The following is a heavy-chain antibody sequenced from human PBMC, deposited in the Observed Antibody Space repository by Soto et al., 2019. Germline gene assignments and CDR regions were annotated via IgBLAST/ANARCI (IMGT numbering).Heavy chain of an antibody. D-gene: IGHD5-12*01. J-gene: IGHJ4*02. Sequence: WGPLRLSCAASGFTFSSYGMHRVRQAPGKGLEWVAVIWYDGSNKYYADSVKGRFTISRDNSKNTLYLQMNSLRAEDTAVYYCASRQRYSGYDFWGQGTLVTVSS. V-gene: IGHV3-33*01. CDR3: ASRQRYSGYDF. CDR1: GFTFSSYG. CDR2: IWYDGSNK.